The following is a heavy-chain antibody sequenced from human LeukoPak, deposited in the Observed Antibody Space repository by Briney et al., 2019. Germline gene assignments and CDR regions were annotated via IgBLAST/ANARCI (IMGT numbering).Heavy chain of an antibody. V-gene: IGHV1-18*01. CDR1: GYTFTSYG. D-gene: IGHD3-3*01. CDR2: ISAYNGNT. Sequence: ASVKVSCTASGYTFTSYGISWVRQAPGQGLEWMGWISAYNGNTNYAQKLQGRVTMTTDTSTSTAYMELRSLRSDDTAVYYCARSYDPKEELDPWGQGTLVTVSS. CDR3: ARSYDPKEELDP. J-gene: IGHJ5*02.